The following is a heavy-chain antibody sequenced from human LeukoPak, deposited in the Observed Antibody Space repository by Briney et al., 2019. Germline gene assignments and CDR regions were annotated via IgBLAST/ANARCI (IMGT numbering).Heavy chain of an antibody. J-gene: IGHJ5*02. CDR1: GFTVSSNY. CDR3: ARPPLGYCTGGSCSFDP. Sequence: PGGSLRLSCAASGFTVSSNYMSWVRQAPGKGLEWVATIKQDGSQKYYVDSVKGRFTISRDNAKNSLYLQMSNLRGEDTAAYYCARPPLGYCTGGSCSFDPWGQGTLVTVSS. D-gene: IGHD2-15*01. V-gene: IGHV3-7*01. CDR2: IKQDGSQK.